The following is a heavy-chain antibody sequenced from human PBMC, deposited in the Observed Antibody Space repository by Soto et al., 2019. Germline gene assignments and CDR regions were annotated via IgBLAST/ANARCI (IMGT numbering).Heavy chain of an antibody. Sequence: SETLSLTCTVSGGSISSSSYYWGWIRQPPGKGLEWIGSIYYSGSTYYNPSLKSRVTISVDTSKNQFSLKLSSVTAADTAVYYCARRSGYEDYWGQGTLVTVSS. CDR2: IYYSGST. CDR1: GGSISSSSYY. J-gene: IGHJ4*02. D-gene: IGHD5-12*01. CDR3: ARRSGYEDY. V-gene: IGHV4-39*01.